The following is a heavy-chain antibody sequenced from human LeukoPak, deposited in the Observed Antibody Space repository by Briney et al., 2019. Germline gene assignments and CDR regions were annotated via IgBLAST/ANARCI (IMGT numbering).Heavy chain of an antibody. CDR2: ISSSGSKR. V-gene: IGHV3-23*01. CDR3: ATSRAF. Sequence: GGPLRLSCAASGYTFSNDAVSWVRQAPGKGLDWVSSISSSGSKRDYADSVKGRFSISRDNSRNTLYLQMNSLRADDTAIYYCATSRAFWGQGTLVSVSS. CDR1: GYTFSNDA. J-gene: IGHJ4*02. D-gene: IGHD3-10*01.